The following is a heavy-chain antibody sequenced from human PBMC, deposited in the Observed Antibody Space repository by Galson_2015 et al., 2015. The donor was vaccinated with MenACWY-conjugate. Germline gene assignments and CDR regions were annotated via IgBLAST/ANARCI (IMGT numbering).Heavy chain of an antibody. Sequence: SLRISCAASGFTFSRYWMNWVRQVPGKGLVWVSRIRGDGSAITYADSVKGRFIISRDNAKNTMFLQMNSLRVEDTGVYYCTRVQEGTSGSFDIWGRGTLVTVSS. CDR1: GFTFSRYW. CDR2: IRGDGSAI. D-gene: IGHD2-15*01. J-gene: IGHJ3*02. V-gene: IGHV3-74*01. CDR3: TRVQEGTSGSFDI.